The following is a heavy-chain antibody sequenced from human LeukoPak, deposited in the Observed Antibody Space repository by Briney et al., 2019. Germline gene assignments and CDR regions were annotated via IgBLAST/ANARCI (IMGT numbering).Heavy chain of an antibody. CDR2: IWYDGSNK. J-gene: IGHJ4*02. V-gene: IGHV3-33*01. CDR3: ARGAIAVAGTVDFYYFDY. CDR1: GFTFSSYG. D-gene: IGHD6-19*01. Sequence: GGSLRLSCAASGFTFSSYGMHWVRQAPGKGLEWVAVIWYDGSNKYYADSVKGRFTISRDNSKNTLYLQMNSLRAEDTAVYYCARGAIAVAGTVDFYYFDYWGQGTLVTVSS.